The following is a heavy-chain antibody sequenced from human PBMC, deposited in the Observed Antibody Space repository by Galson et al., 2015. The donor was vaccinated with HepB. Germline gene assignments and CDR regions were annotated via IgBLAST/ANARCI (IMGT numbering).Heavy chain of an antibody. D-gene: IGHD4-23*01. CDR1: AFKFRSYG. Sequence: SLRLSCAASAFKFRSYGMHWVRQAPGKGLEWVAVTWYDGSNKYYADSVKGRFTISRDNFKNTLYLHMSSLRAEDTAVYYYARDRFPYGDNSYFDYWGQGTLVTVSS. CDR3: ARDRFPYGDNSYFDY. V-gene: IGHV3-33*01. CDR2: TWYDGSNK. J-gene: IGHJ4*02.